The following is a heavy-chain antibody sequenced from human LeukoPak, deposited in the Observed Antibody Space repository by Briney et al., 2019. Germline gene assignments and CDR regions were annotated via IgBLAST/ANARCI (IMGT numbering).Heavy chain of an antibody. Sequence: GASVTVSFTSSAYTFNKCGFSWVWQAPGQGQGWMGWISVYSGSRNNEYELQERVTINTDTSTSTAYMELRSLRSDDTAVYYSARDRGSGSPHDAFDIWGQGTMVTASS. V-gene: IGHV1-18*01. J-gene: IGHJ3*02. D-gene: IGHD3-10*01. CDR1: AYTFNKCG. CDR3: ARDRGSGSPHDAFDI. CDR2: ISVYSGSR.